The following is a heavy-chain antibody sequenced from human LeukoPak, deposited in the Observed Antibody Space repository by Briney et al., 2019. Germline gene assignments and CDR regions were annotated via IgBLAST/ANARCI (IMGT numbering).Heavy chain of an antibody. J-gene: IGHJ4*02. Sequence: ASVKVSCKASGYTFTSYDINWVRQATGQGLEWMGWMNPNSGNTGYARKFQGRVTMTRNTSISTAYMELSSLRSEDTAVYYCARGGSPRRTVTTLGYWGQGTLVTVSS. CDR1: GYTFTSYD. D-gene: IGHD4-17*01. CDR3: ARGGSPRRTVTTLGY. CDR2: MNPNSGNT. V-gene: IGHV1-8*01.